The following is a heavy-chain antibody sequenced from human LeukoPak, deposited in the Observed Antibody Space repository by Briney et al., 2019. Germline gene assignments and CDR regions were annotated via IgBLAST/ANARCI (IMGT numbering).Heavy chain of an antibody. D-gene: IGHD4-17*01. CDR3: ATFTFDGDAFYYYGMDV. CDR2: IYYSGTT. V-gene: IGHV4-39*01. J-gene: IGHJ6*02. Sequence: SETLSLTCSVSGGSISSSNYYWAWIRQPPGKELEWIGSIYYSGTTFYTPSLKSRVTISADTSKNQFSLKLSSVTAADTAVYYCATFTFDGDAFYYYGMDVWGQGTTVTVSS. CDR1: GGSISSSNYY.